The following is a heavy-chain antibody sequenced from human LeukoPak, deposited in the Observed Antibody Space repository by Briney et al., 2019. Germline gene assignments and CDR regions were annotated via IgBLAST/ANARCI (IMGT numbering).Heavy chain of an antibody. J-gene: IGHJ4*02. Sequence: SETLSLTCAVYGGSFSGYYWSWIRQPPGKGLEWIGEINHSGSTNYNPSLKTRVTISVDTSKNQFSLKLSSVTAAGTAVYYCAGLRSTVAWASFDYWGQGILVTVSS. CDR1: GGSFSGYY. CDR3: AGLRSTVAWASFDY. D-gene: IGHD4-23*01. CDR2: INHSGST. V-gene: IGHV4-34*01.